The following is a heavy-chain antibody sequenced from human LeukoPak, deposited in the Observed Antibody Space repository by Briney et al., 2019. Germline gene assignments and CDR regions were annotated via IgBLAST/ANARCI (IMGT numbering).Heavy chain of an antibody. V-gene: IGHV4-39*06. CDR3: ARDSPMIRGLIGYFDL. CDR2: IFYSGNT. Sequence: SETLSLTCTVSGASISSSSDYWGWIRQPPGKGLEWIGSIFYSGNTYYNPSLKSRVTISVDTSKNQFALNLTSVTAADTAEYYCARDSPMIRGLIGYFDLWGRGTLVTVSS. CDR1: GASISSSSDY. J-gene: IGHJ2*01. D-gene: IGHD3-10*01.